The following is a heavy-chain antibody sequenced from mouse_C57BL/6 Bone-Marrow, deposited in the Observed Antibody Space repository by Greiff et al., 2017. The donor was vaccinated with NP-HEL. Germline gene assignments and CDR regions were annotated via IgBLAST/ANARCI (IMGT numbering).Heavy chain of an antibody. CDR2: IDPSDSYT. J-gene: IGHJ3*01. Sequence: QVQLQQSGAELVMPGASVKLSCKASGYTFTSYWMHWVKQRPGQGLEWIGEIDPSDSYTNYNQKFKGKSTLTVDKSSSTAYMQLSSLTSEDSAVYYCAREGFAYWGQGTVVTVSA. CDR1: GYTFTSYW. V-gene: IGHV1-69*01. CDR3: AREGFAY.